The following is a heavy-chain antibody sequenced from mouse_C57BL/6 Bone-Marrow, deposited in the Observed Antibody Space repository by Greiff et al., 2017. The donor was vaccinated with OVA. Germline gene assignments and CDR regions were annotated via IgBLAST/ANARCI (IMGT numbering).Heavy chain of an antibody. J-gene: IGHJ3*01. V-gene: IGHV2-6*01. CDR3: ASETAQVPFAY. Sequence: VQRVESGPGLVAPSQSLSITCTVSGFSLTSYGVDWVRQSPGKGLEWLGVIWGVGSTNYNSALKSRLSISKDNSKSQVFLKMNSLQTDDTAMYYCASETAQVPFAYWGQGTLVTVSA. CDR1: GFSLTSYG. D-gene: IGHD3-2*02. CDR2: IWGVGST.